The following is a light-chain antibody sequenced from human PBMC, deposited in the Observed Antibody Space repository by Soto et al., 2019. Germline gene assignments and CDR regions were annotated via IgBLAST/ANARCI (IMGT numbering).Light chain of an antibody. Sequence: QSALTQPASVSGSPGQSITISCTGTSSDVGSYNLVSWYQQHPGKAPKLMIYEGSKRPSGVSNRFSGSKSGNTASLTISGLQAEDEADYYCCSYAGGGTFDVVFGGGTKVTVL. CDR1: SSDVGSYNL. CDR3: CSYAGGGTFDVV. J-gene: IGLJ2*01. V-gene: IGLV2-23*03. CDR2: EGS.